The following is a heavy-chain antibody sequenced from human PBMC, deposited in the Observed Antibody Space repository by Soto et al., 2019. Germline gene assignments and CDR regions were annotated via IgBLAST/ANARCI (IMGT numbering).Heavy chain of an antibody. CDR1: GFTFSSYS. D-gene: IGHD3-3*01. CDR3: ARQGPDFWSGYSDYYYMDV. CDR2: ISSSSSYI. Sequence: GGSLRLSCAASGFTFSSYSMNWVRQAPGKGLEWVSSISSSSSYIYYADSVKGRFTISRDNAKNSLYLQMNSLRAEDTAVYYCARQGPDFWSGYSDYYYMDVWGKGTTVTVSS. V-gene: IGHV3-21*01. J-gene: IGHJ6*03.